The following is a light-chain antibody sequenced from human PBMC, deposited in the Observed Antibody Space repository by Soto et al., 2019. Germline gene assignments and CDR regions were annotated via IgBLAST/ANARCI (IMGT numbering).Light chain of an antibody. CDR1: QGVRID. J-gene: IGKJ1*01. Sequence: AIQMTQSPSSLSASVGDRVTITCRASQGVRIDLCWYQQKPGNAPTLLIYAASTLQTVVPSRFSGSGSGTDFTLPTSSLQPQDFATYYCLQDYNFPWTFGQGTKVDIK. V-gene: IGKV1-6*01. CDR3: LQDYNFPWT. CDR2: AAS.